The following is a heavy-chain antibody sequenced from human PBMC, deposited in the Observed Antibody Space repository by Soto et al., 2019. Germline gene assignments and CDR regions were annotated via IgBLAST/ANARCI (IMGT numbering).Heavy chain of an antibody. D-gene: IGHD2-15*01. J-gene: IGHJ4*02. CDR1: GFTFSRYA. Sequence: GGSLRLSCAASGFTFSRYAMSWVRQAPGKGLEWVSAISGSGGSTYYADSVKGRFTISRDNSKNALYLQMNSLRAEDTAVYYCAKGLVVAATPVYFDYWGQGTLVTVSS. V-gene: IGHV3-23*01. CDR3: AKGLVVAATPVYFDY. CDR2: ISGSGGST.